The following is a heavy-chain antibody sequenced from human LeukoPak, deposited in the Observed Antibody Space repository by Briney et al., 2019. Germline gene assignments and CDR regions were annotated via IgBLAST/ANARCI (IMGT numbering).Heavy chain of an antibody. CDR2: ISSSSSYI. Sequence: GGSLRLSCAASGFTFSSYSMNWVRQVPGKGLEWVSSISSSSSYIYYADSVKGRFTISRDNSKNTLYLQMNSLRAEDTAVYYCAKTPSSGYLYEYFQHWGQGTLVTVSS. V-gene: IGHV3-21*04. D-gene: IGHD3-22*01. CDR1: GFTFSSYS. CDR3: AKTPSSGYLYEYFQH. J-gene: IGHJ1*01.